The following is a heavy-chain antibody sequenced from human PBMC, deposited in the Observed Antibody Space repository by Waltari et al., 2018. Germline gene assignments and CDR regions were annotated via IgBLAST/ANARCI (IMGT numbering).Heavy chain of an antibody. D-gene: IGHD6-6*01. J-gene: IGHJ4*02. CDR3: TTEYSSSSAY. Sequence: QLQLQESGPGLVKPSATPSLTCTVSGDSISNDNYHWAWVRQPPGKGLEWIGSIYYNGNTYYSPSLKSRVTISVDTSKNQFSLRLSSVTAADTAVYYCTTEYSSSSAYWGQGTLVTVSS. CDR1: GDSISNDNYH. V-gene: IGHV4-39*05. CDR2: IYYNGNT.